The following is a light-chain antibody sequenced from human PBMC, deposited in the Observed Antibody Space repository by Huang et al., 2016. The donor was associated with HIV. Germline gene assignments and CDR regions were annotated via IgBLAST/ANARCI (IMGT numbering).Light chain of an antibody. Sequence: DIQLIPSPSSLFASVGDIVIITCRASQSISSYLNWYQQQPGKAPNLLIYAASSLQSGVPSRFSGSGSGTDFTLTIRSLQPEDFATYYCQQSYSNTFTFGAGTKVHVK. V-gene: IGKV1-39*01. CDR3: QQSYSNTFT. CDR2: AAS. CDR1: QSISSY. J-gene: IGKJ3*01.